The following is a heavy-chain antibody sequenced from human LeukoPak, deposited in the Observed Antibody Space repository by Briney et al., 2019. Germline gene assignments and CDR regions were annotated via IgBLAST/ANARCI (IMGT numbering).Heavy chain of an antibody. CDR3: ARRDHYDSSGYYYGFDY. Sequence: SETLSLTCTVSGGSISSSSYYWGWIRQPPGKGLEWIGSIYYSGSTYYNPSLKSRVTISVDTSKNQFSLKLSSVTAADTAVYYCARRDHYDSSGYYYGFDYWGQGTLVTVSS. CDR2: IYYSGST. J-gene: IGHJ4*02. CDR1: GGSISSSSYY. D-gene: IGHD3-22*01. V-gene: IGHV4-39*01.